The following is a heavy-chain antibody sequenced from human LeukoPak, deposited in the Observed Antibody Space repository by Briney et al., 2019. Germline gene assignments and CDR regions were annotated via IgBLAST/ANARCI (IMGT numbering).Heavy chain of an antibody. CDR1: GASISSGGYY. CDR3: ASAYSPSSLYFDY. V-gene: IGHV4-31*03. J-gene: IGHJ4*02. D-gene: IGHD6-6*01. CDR2: IYNSGST. Sequence: SETLSLTCTVSGASISSGGYYWSWIRQHPGKGLEWIGYIYNSGSTYYNPSLKSRITISVDTSQNQFSLKLSSVTAADTAVYYCASAYSPSSLYFDYWGQGTLVTVSS.